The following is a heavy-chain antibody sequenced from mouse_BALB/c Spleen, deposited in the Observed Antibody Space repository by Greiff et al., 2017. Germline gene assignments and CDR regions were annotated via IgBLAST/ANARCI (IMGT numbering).Heavy chain of an antibody. CDR3: ARGQVRRDYYAMDY. D-gene: IGHD2-14*01. CDR2: ISSGGSYT. J-gene: IGHJ4*01. CDR1: GFTFSSYA. V-gene: IGHV5-9-4*01. Sequence: EVKVVESGGGLVKPGGSLKLSCAASGFTFSSYAMSWVRQSPEKRLEWVAEISSGGSYTYYPDTVTGRFTISRDNAKNTLYLEMSSLRSEDTAMYYCARGQVRRDYYAMDYWGQGTSVTVSS.